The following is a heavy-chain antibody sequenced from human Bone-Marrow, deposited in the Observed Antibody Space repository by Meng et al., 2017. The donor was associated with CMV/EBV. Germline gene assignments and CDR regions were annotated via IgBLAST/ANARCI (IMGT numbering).Heavy chain of an antibody. Sequence: GESLKISCAASGFTFSSYAMSWVRQAPGKGLEWVSAISGSGGSTYYADSVKGRFTISRDNSKNTLYLQMNSLRAEDTAVYYCAKEYSSSSGLDYFDYWGQGTLVTV. CDR2: ISGSGGST. D-gene: IGHD6-6*01. CDR3: AKEYSSSSGLDYFDY. CDR1: GFTFSSYA. J-gene: IGHJ4*02. V-gene: IGHV3-23*01.